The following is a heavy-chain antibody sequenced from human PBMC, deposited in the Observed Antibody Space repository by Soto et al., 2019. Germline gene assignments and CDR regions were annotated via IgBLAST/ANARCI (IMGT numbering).Heavy chain of an antibody. D-gene: IGHD3-10*01. J-gene: IGHJ4*02. CDR1: GFTFSSYA. Sequence: TGGSLRLSCAASGFTFSSYAMHWVRQAPGKGLEWVAVISYDGSNKYYADSVKGRFTISRDNSKNTLYLQMNSLRAEDTAVYYCARGLLWFGQLLYFDYWGQGTLVTVSA. CDR2: ISYDGSNK. CDR3: ARGLLWFGQLLYFDY. V-gene: IGHV3-30-3*01.